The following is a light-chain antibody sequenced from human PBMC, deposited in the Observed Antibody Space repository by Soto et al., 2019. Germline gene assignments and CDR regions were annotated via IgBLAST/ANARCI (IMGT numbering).Light chain of an antibody. CDR1: QSISSA. CDR3: QQYGSSPTT. J-gene: IGKJ1*01. Sequence: EIVLTQSPATLSLSPGDRAILSCRASQSISSALAWYQQKPGQAPRLLIYDASDRATGIPARFSGSRSGTDFTLTISSLEPEDFAVYHCQQYGSSPTTFGQGTKVEVK. CDR2: DAS. V-gene: IGKV3-11*01.